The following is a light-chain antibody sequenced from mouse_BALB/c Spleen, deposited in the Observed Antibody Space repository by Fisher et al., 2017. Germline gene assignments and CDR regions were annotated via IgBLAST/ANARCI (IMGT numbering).Light chain of an antibody. CDR1: SSVSY. CDR2: RTS. Sequence: IVITQSTAILSASPGEKVTMTCRASSSVSYMHWYQQKPGSSPKPLIHRTSNLASGVPARFSGSGSGTSYSLTISSVEAEDDATYYCQQWSGYALTFGAGTKLELK. J-gene: IGKJ5*01. CDR3: QQWSGYALT. V-gene: IGKV4-72*01.